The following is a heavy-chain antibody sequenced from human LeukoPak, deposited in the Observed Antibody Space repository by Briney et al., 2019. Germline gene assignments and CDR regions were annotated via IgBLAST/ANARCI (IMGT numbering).Heavy chain of an antibody. CDR3: ARVSNCSGGSCYLYYFDY. D-gene: IGHD2-15*01. Sequence: PGGSLRLSCAASGFTFSSYAMHWVRQAPGKGLEWVAVISYDGSNKYYADPVKGRFTISRDNSKNTLYLQMNSLRAEDTAVYYCARVSNCSGGSCYLYYFDYWGQGTLVTVSS. CDR1: GFTFSSYA. V-gene: IGHV3-30-3*01. J-gene: IGHJ4*02. CDR2: ISYDGSNK.